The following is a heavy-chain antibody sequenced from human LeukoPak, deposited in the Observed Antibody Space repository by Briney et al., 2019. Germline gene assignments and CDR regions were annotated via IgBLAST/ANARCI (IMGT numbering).Heavy chain of an antibody. CDR2: ISSSGSTI. CDR3: ARDYDYGDYVYIDY. J-gene: IGHJ4*02. D-gene: IGHD4-17*01. Sequence: PGGSLRLSCAASGFTFSDYYMSWIRQAPGKGLEWVSYISSSGSTIYYADSVKGRFTISRDNAKNSLYLQMNSLRAEDTAVHYCARDYDYGDYVYIDYWGQGTLVTVSS. CDR1: GFTFSDYY. V-gene: IGHV3-11*04.